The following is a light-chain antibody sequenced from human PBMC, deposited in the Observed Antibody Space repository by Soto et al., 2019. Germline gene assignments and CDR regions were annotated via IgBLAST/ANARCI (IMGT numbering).Light chain of an antibody. CDR3: MQGLQTPWT. Sequence: DIVLTQSPLSLPVTPGEPASISCRSSQSLLHRNGYNYLDWYLQKPGQSPQLPIYLGSNRASGVHDRVSGSASRIYFTLKISRVEAEDVGVYSCMQGLQTPWTFGQGTKVEIK. CDR2: LGS. CDR1: QSLLHRNGYNY. V-gene: IGKV2-28*01. J-gene: IGKJ1*01.